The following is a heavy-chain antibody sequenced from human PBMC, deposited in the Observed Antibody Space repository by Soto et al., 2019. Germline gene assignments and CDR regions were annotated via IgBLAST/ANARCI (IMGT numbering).Heavy chain of an antibody. CDR3: ATSLVTSRARVDY. CDR2: IYYTGST. J-gene: IGHJ4*02. CDR1: GGSIYTGGFY. V-gene: IGHV4-31*03. Sequence: SETLSLTCTVSGGSIYTGGFYWSWIRQLPGKGLEWLGYIYYTGSTQYTPSLKSRLSISTDTSDNQFSLRLNSVTAADTAVYYCATSLVTSRARVDYWGQGTPVTVSS. D-gene: IGHD1-26*01.